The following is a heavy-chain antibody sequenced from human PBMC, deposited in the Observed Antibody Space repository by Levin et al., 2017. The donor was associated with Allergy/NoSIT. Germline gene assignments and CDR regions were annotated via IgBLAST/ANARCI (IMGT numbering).Heavy chain of an antibody. D-gene: IGHD6-19*01. CDR3: ARALYSSGWLAYYYYYMDV. CDR2: ISAYNGNT. V-gene: IGHV1-18*01. J-gene: IGHJ6*03. Sequence: GASVKVSCKASGYTFTSYGISWVRQAPGQGLEWMGWISAYNGNTNYAQKLQGRVTMTTDTSTSTAYMELRSLRSDDTAVYYCARALYSSGWLAYYYYYMDVWGKGTTVTVSS. CDR1: GYTFTSYG.